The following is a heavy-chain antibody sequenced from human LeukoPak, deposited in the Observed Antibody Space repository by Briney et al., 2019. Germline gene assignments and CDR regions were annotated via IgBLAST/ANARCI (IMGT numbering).Heavy chain of an antibody. CDR3: AKAEYSSSALFDY. J-gene: IGHJ4*02. V-gene: IGHV3-23*01. D-gene: IGHD6-6*01. Sequence: GGSLRLSCAASGFTFRSYAMSWVRQAPGKGPEWVSAIGGSGDSTYYADSVKGRFTISRDNSKNTLYLQMNSLRAEDTAVYYCAKAEYSSSALFDYWGQGTLVTVSS. CDR2: IGGSGDST. CDR1: GFTFRSYA.